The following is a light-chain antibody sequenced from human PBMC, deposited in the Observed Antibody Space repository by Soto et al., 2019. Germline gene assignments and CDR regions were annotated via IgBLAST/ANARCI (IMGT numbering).Light chain of an antibody. CDR1: SSDIGSNS. CDR2: AND. J-gene: IGLJ3*02. V-gene: IGLV1-44*01. CDR3: ATWSDSLKGWV. Sequence: QSVLTQPPSASRTPGQGVTIPCSGSSSDIGSNSVNWYQQLPGAAPRLLIYANDHRPSGVPDRFSASKSGTSASLAISGVRSEDEAFYYCATWSDSLKGWVFGGGTKLTVL.